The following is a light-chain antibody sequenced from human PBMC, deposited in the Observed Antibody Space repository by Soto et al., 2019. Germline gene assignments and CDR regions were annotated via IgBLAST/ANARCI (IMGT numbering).Light chain of an antibody. CDR2: NDN. CDR3: CSYAGSSASWV. J-gene: IGLJ3*02. Sequence: QSVLTQPPSVSGAPGQRVTISCTGSSSNIGAGYDVHWYQQLPGTAPKLLLYNDNNRPSGVPDRISGSKSGTSASLAITGLQADDEADYYCCSYAGSSASWVFGGGTKLTVL. CDR1: SSNIGAGYD. V-gene: IGLV1-40*01.